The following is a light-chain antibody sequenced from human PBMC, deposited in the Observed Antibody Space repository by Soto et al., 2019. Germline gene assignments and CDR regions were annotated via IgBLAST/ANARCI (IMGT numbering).Light chain of an antibody. CDR1: QGVSSY. CDR3: QQRSTWPLA. J-gene: IGKJ5*01. Sequence: EIVLTQSPATLSLSPGERATLSCRASQGVSSYLAWYRQKPGQAPRLLIYDASNRATGIPARFSGSGSGTDFTLTISCLEPEDFAVYYCQQRSTWPLAFGQGTRLEIK. V-gene: IGKV3-11*01. CDR2: DAS.